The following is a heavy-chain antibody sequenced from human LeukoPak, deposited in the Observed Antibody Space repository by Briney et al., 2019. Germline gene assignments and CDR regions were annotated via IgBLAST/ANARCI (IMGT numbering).Heavy chain of an antibody. J-gene: IGHJ4*02. CDR3: ARGNSRSLLPYYFDY. D-gene: IGHD2-21*01. V-gene: IGHV1-69*13. CDR2: IIPIFGTA. Sequence: SVKVSCTASGGTFSTYVISWVRQAPGQGLEWMGVIIPIFGTANYAQNFQGRVTITADESTSTAYMELSSLRSEDTAVYYCARGNSRSLLPYYFDYWGQGTLVTVSS. CDR1: GGTFSTYV.